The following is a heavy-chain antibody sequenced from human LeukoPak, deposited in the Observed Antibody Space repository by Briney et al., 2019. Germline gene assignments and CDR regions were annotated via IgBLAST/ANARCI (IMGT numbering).Heavy chain of an antibody. CDR1: GFIFYNYG. Sequence: PGGSLRLSCAASGFIFYNYGMSWVRHAPGKGLEWVSGFNWNGGSTVYADSVRGRFTISRDNAKNSLHLQMNSLRAEDTALYYCASGRTASSYSVSHTDAFDIWGQGTMVTVSS. J-gene: IGHJ3*02. V-gene: IGHV3-20*04. CDR2: FNWNGGST. D-gene: IGHD1-26*01. CDR3: ASGRTASSYSVSHTDAFDI.